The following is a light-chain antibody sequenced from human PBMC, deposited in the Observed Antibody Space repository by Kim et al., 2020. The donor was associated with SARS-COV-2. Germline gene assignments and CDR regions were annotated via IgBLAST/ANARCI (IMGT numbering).Light chain of an antibody. CDR2: RTN. J-gene: IGLJ3*02. CDR3: AAWDDRVSGRV. V-gene: IGLV1-47*01. CDR1: SSNIEKNY. Sequence: GQRVTISCSGSSSNIEKNYVYWYQQVPGTAPKVLIYRTNQRPSGVPDRCSGSKSGTSASLAISGLRSEDEADYYCAAWDDRVSGRVFGGGTQLTVL.